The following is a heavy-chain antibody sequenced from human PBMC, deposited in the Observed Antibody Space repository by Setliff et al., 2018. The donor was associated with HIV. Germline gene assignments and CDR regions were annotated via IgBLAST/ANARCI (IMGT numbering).Heavy chain of an antibody. V-gene: IGHV4-4*02. CDR2: IYHSGST. CDR3: ARSSLHCGGGSCYLTWFDP. D-gene: IGHD2-15*01. CDR1: GGSISSSNW. Sequence: SETLSLTCAVSGGSISSSNWWSWVRQPPGKGLEWIGEIYHSGSTNYSPSLKSRVTISVDTSKNQFSLKLNSVTAADTAVYYCARSSLHCGGGSCYLTWFDPWGQGTLVTVSS. J-gene: IGHJ5*02.